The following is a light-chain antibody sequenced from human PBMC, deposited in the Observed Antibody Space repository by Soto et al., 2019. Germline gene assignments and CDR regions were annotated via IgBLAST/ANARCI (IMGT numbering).Light chain of an antibody. CDR1: QSVSSSY. Sequence: EIVLTQSPGTLSLSPGERATLSCRASQSVSSSYLAWYQQKPGQAPRLLIYDASSRATGIPDRFSGSGSGTDFTLTISRLEPEDFAVHYCQEYGSSPLTFGGGTKVQIK. CDR2: DAS. V-gene: IGKV3-20*01. J-gene: IGKJ4*01. CDR3: QEYGSSPLT.